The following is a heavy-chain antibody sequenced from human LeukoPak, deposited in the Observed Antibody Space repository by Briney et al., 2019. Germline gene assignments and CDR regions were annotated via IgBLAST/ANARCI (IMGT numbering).Heavy chain of an antibody. CDR2: IKQDGSEK. CDR1: GFTFRNSL. V-gene: IGHV3-7*01. D-gene: IGHD3-10*01. J-gene: IGHJ4*02. CDR3: ARDRGRNTLDY. Sequence: GGSLRLSCVDSGFTFRNSLMIWVRQAPGKGPEWVASIKQDGSEKYYVDFVKGRFTISKDNAKNSLYLQMNSLRVEDMAIYYCARDRGRNTLDYWGQGTLVTVSS.